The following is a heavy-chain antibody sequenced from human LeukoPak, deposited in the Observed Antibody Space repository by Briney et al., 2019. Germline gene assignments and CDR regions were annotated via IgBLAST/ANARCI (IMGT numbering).Heavy chain of an antibody. CDR2: INHSGST. CDR3: ARRTRYFDR. CDR1: GYSISSGYY. V-gene: IGHV4-38-2*02. J-gene: IGHJ4*02. D-gene: IGHD3-9*01. Sequence: PSETLSLTCTVSGYSISSGYYWSWIRQPPGKGLEWIGEINHSGSTNYNPSLKSRVTISVDTSKNQFSLKLSSVTAADTAVYYCARRTRYFDRWGQGTLVTVSS.